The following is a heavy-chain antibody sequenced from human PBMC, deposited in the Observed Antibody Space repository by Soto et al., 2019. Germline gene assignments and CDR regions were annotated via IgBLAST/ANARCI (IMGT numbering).Heavy chain of an antibody. CDR1: GYTFTGYY. V-gene: IGHV1-2*04. CDR3: ARVRKGIAAEYYYYGMDV. D-gene: IGHD6-13*01. CDR2: INPNSGGT. J-gene: IGHJ6*02. Sequence: ASVKVSCKASGYTFTGYYMHWVRQAPGQGLEWMGWINPNSGGTNYAQKFQGWVTMTRDTSISTAYMELSRLRSDDTAVYYCARVRKGIAAEYYYYGMDVWGQGTTVTVSS.